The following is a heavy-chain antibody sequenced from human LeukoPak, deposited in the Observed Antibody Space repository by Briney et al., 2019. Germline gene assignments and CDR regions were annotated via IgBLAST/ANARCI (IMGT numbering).Heavy chain of an antibody. J-gene: IGHJ4*02. CDR3: AGIYGDYSDFDY. D-gene: IGHD4-17*01. CDR1: GGSFSGYY. CDR2: INHSGST. V-gene: IGHV4-34*01. Sequence: TSETLSLTCAVYGGSFSGYYWSWIRQPPWKGLEWIGEINHSGSTNYNPSLKSRITISVDTSKNQFSLKLSSVTAADTAVYYCAGIYGDYSDFDYWGQGTLVTVSS.